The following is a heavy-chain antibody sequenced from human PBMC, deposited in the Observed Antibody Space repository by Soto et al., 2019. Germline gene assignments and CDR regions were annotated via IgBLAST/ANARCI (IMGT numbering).Heavy chain of an antibody. CDR1: RFTFSSYA. V-gene: IGHV3-23*01. J-gene: IGHJ6*02. Sequence: GRSLRLSCAASRFTFSSYAMSWVRQAPGKGLESGSAISASGGSTYYAYSVRGRFTVSRXXSKNTAYLQMNSLGTVYTAVYYCAKDLPSCTSTGCYPGYYYYYYCMAVRCQCTTVTVSS. CDR2: ISASGGST. D-gene: IGHD2-2*01. CDR3: AKDLPSCTSTGCYPGYYYYYYCMAV.